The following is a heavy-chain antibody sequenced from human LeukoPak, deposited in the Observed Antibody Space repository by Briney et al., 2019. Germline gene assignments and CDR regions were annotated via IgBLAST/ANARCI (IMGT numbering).Heavy chain of an antibody. CDR2: IYYSGSS. D-gene: IGHD6-19*01. J-gene: IGHJ4*02. V-gene: IGHV4-39*01. Sequence: PSETLSLTCTVSGGSIGNFYWNWIRQPPGKGLEWIGSIYYSGSSYYNPSLKSRVTISVDTSKNQFSLKLSSVTAADTAVYYCARAPIAVAGAGHEYFDYWGQGTLVTVSS. CDR3: ARAPIAVAGAGHEYFDY. CDR1: GGSIGNFY.